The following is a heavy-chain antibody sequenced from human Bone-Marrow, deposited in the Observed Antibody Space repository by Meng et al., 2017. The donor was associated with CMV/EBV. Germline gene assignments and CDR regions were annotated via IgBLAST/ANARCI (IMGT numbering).Heavy chain of an antibody. J-gene: IGHJ6*02. CDR3: ARDTDPAARSYYYYYGMDV. CDR1: GGTFSSYG. V-gene: IGHV1-69*10. D-gene: IGHD6-6*01. CDR2: IIPMFDVA. Sequence: SVKVSCKASGGTFSSYGINWVRQAPGQGLEWMGGIIPMFDVANYAQKFQGRVTITADKSTSTAYMELSSLRSEDTAVYYCARDTDPAARSYYYYYGMDVWGQGTTVTVSS.